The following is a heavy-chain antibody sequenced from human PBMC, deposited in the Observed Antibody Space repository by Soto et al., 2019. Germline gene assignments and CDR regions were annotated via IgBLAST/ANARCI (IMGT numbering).Heavy chain of an antibody. J-gene: IGHJ4*02. V-gene: IGHV3-30-3*01. D-gene: IGHD3-10*01. CDR1: GFTFSSYA. CDR3: ARDRIFYGSGNYFPGY. CDR2: ISNDGSNK. Sequence: GGSLRLSCAASGFTFSSYAMHWVRQAPGKGLEWVAIISNDGSNKYYADSVKGRFTISRDNSKNTLYLQMNSLRAEDTAVYYCARDRIFYGSGNYFPGYWGQGTLVTVSS.